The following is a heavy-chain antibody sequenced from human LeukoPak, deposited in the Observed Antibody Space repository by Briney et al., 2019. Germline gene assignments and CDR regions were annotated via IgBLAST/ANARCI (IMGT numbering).Heavy chain of an antibody. CDR3: AREGPPTILGYYYGMDV. V-gene: IGHV1-46*01. Sequence: XMXXVRQAPGQGLEWMGIINPSGGSTSYAQKFQGRVTMTRDTSTSTVYMELSSLRSEDTAVYYCAREGPPTILGYYYGMDVWGQGTTVTVSS. CDR2: INPSGGST. J-gene: IGHJ6*02. CDR1: X. D-gene: IGHD3-9*01.